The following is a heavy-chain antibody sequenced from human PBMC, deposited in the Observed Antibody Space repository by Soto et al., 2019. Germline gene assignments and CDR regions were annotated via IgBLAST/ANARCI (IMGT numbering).Heavy chain of an antibody. V-gene: IGHV4-4*02. D-gene: IGHD1-26*01. Sequence: SETPALTRAISGGPISSSNWWSWVRQPPGKGLEWIGEIYHSGSTNYNPSLKSRVTISVDKSKNQFSLKLSSVTAADTAVYYCARVSGSYYYGMDVWGQGTTVTVSS. CDR3: ARVSGSYYYGMDV. J-gene: IGHJ6*02. CDR2: IYHSGST. CDR1: GGPISSSNW.